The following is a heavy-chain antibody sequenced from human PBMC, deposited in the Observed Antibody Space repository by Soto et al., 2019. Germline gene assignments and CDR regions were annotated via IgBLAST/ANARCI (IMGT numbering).Heavy chain of an antibody. V-gene: IGHV4-30-2*01. J-gene: IGHJ5*02. CDR2: IYHSGST. CDR1: GGSISSGGYS. D-gene: IGHD4-17*01. CDR3: AREALGYYGDSPNWFDP. Sequence: PSETLSLTCAVSGGSISSGGYSWSWIRQPPGKGLEWIGYIYHSGSTYYNPSLKSRVTISVDRSKNQFSLKLSSVTAADTAVYYCAREALGYYGDSPNWFDPWGQGTLVTVSS.